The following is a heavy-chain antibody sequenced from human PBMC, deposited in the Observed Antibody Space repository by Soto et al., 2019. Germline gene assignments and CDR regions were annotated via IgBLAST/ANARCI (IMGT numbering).Heavy chain of an antibody. D-gene: IGHD4-17*01. CDR3: ARGSVSDYGDFGGLYDS. Sequence: QVQLVQSGAEVRKPGSSVKVSCKAFGGSINNYALTWVRQAPGQGLEWMGGIIPIYGTANYAQKFRVRVTRTADEDTSTAYMELSSLSYEDTAVYYCARGSVSDYGDFGGLYDSWGQGTLVTVSS. J-gene: IGHJ4*02. CDR2: IIPIYGTA. CDR1: GGSINNYA. V-gene: IGHV1-69*01.